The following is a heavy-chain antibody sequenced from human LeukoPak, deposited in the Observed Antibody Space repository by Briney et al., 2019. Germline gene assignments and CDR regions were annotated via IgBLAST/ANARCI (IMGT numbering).Heavy chain of an antibody. V-gene: IGHV3-11*01. D-gene: IGHD2-21*02. Sequence: PGGSLRLSCAASGFTFSDYYMSWIRQAPGKGLEWVSHISSSGSTIYYADSVKGRFTISRDNAKNSLYLQMNSLRAEDTAVYYCARCYRGAPVVVTAIRDWGQGTLVTVSS. J-gene: IGHJ4*02. CDR2: ISSSGSTI. CDR3: ARCYRGAPVVVTAIRD. CDR1: GFTFSDYY.